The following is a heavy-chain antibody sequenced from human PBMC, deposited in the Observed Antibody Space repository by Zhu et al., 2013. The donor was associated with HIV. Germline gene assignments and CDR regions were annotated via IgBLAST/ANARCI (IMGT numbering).Heavy chain of an antibody. CDR1: GGTFIDYA. Sequence: QVQLVQSGAEVKKPGSSVRVSCKASGGTFIDYAVSWVRQAPGQGLEWMGGFIPIAATAHYAQKFQGRVTITADESTSTAYMELNSLKSEDTAVYFCATVGGTYGSRWVPFHFWGQGTLVTVSS. CDR2: FIPIAATA. V-gene: IGHV1-69*01. D-gene: IGHD6-19*01. CDR3: ATVGGTYGSRWVPFHF. J-gene: IGHJ4*02.